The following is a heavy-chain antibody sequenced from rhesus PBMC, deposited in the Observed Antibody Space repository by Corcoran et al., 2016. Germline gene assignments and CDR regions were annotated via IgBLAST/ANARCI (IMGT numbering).Heavy chain of an antibody. Sequence: QVQLQESGPGLVKPSETLSLTCAVCGGSSSGACYWTWIRKPPGKGLVWIGGRYKHTEHTNYNPALKSQVPISKDTAKDHFSIRLRAETATDTAVYYWARVSYEDDYGYPYWGQGVLVTVSS. V-gene: IGHV4S12*01. CDR2: RYKHTEHT. J-gene: IGHJ4*01. CDR1: GGSSSGACY. CDR3: ARVSYEDDYGYPY. D-gene: IGHD3-9*01.